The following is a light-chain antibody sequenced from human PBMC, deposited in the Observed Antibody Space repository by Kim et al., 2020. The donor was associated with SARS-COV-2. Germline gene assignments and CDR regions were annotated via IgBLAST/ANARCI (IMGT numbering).Light chain of an antibody. CDR3: YSTDSSGNHRV. J-gene: IGLJ3*02. CDR2: EDI. CDR1: ALPKKY. Sequence: SYELTQPPSLSVSPGQTARITCSGDALPKKYAYWYQQKSGQAPVLVIYEDIKRPSEIPERFSGSSSGTMATLTISGAQVEDEADYYCYSTDSSGNHRVFGGGTQLTVL. V-gene: IGLV3-10*01.